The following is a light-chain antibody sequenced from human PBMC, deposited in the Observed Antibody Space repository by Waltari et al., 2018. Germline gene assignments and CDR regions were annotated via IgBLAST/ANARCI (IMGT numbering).Light chain of an antibody. CDR1: NRDVGNYNL. J-gene: IGLJ3*02. CDR2: EVT. Sequence: QAALTQPASVSGSPGQSITISCPGSNRDVGNYNLVSWYQKHPGKAPKLIIYEVTNRPSGISDRFSGFKTGNTASLTISGLQAEDEADYYCCSYAGSWIWVFGGGTELTVL. CDR3: CSYAGSWIWV. V-gene: IGLV2-23*02.